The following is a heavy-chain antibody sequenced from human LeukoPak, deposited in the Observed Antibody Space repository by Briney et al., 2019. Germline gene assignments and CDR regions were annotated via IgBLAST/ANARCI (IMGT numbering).Heavy chain of an antibody. V-gene: IGHV4-59*01. CDR2: NHYSGST. CDR3: ARNGYRSSLDY. Sequence: SETLSLTCTVSGVSISSYYWTWIRQPPGKGLEWIGYNHYSGSTNYNPSLQSRVTISIDTSKNQFSLKLSSVSAADTAVYYCARNGYRSSLDYWGQGTLVTVSS. D-gene: IGHD5-18*01. J-gene: IGHJ4*02. CDR1: GVSISSYY.